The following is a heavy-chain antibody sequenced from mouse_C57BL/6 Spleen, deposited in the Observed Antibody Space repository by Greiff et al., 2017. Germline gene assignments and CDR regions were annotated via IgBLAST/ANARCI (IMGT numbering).Heavy chain of an antibody. D-gene: IGHD1-1*02. J-gene: IGHJ3*01. CDR3: ARVYYGAY. CDR2: ITPSSGYT. V-gene: IGHV1-4*01. Sequence: VQLQQSGAELARPGASVKMSCKASGYTFTSYTMHWVKQRPGQGLEWIGYITPSSGYTKYNQKFKDKATLTADKSSSTAYIQLSSLTSEDSAVYYCARVYYGAYWGQGTLVTVSA. CDR1: GYTFTSYT.